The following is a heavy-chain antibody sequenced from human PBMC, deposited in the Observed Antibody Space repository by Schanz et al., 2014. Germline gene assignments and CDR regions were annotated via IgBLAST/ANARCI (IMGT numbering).Heavy chain of an antibody. D-gene: IGHD2-21*01. CDR3: AREFVN. CDR2: ISGSGGDSV. V-gene: IGHV3-48*04. Sequence: EVHLVESGGSLVQPGGSLRLSCVASGFSFSNYSMNWVRQAPGKGLEWLSHISGSGGDSVDYADSVKGRFTISRDNTRNSLYLQMNSLRVDDTAVYYCAREFVNWGQGTLVTVSP. J-gene: IGHJ1*01. CDR1: GFSFSNYS.